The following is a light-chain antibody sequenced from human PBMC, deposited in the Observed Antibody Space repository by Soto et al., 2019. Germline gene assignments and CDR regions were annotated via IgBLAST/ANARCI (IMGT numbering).Light chain of an antibody. V-gene: IGLV1-44*01. CDR3: SSWDDSLEGPV. CDR1: YSNIGSNF. J-gene: IGLJ3*02. Sequence: QSVLTQPPSASATPGQTVTISCSGRYSNIGSNFVSWYQRLPGTAPKLLIYSINQRPSGVPDRFSGSKSGTSASLTISGLQSEDEADYFCSSWDDSLEGPVFGGGTKLTVL. CDR2: SIN.